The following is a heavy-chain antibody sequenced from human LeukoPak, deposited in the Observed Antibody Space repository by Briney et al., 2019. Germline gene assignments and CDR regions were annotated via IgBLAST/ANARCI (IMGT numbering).Heavy chain of an antibody. J-gene: IGHJ4*02. D-gene: IGHD1-26*01. CDR1: GFTFSDYY. Sequence: PGGSLRLSCAASGFTFSDYYMSWIRQAPGKGLEWVSYISSSGSTIYYADSVKGRFTISRDNSKNTLYLQMNSLRAEDTAVYYCAKDRSATAFDYWGQGTLVTVSS. CDR3: AKDRSATAFDY. V-gene: IGHV3-11*01. CDR2: ISSSGSTI.